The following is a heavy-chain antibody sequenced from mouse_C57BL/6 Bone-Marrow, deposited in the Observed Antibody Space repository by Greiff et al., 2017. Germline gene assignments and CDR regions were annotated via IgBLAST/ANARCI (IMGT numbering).Heavy chain of an antibody. D-gene: IGHD1-1*01. CDR2: IWSGGST. V-gene: IGHV2-2*01. J-gene: IGHJ1*03. Sequence: VKLMESGPGLVQPSQSLSITCTVSGFSLTSYGVHWVRQSPGTGLEWLGVIWSGGSTDYNAAFISRLSISKDNSKSQVFFKMNSLQADDTAIYYCARNLGITPDWYFDVWGTGTTVTVSS. CDR3: ARNLGITPDWYFDV. CDR1: GFSLTSYG.